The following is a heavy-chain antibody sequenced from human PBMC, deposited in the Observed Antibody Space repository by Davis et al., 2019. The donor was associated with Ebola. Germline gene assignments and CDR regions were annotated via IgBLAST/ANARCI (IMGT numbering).Heavy chain of an antibody. D-gene: IGHD2-2*01. J-gene: IGHJ4*02. CDR2: ISWNRATI. CDR1: GFAFDDYA. CDR3: ASRRYCPSPICSIAGVFDS. Sequence: GGSLRLSCTASGFAFDDYAMHWVRQAPGKGLEWVAGISWNRATIGYAESVKGRFTISRDNAENSLYLQMDSLRPDDAAFYYCASRRYCPSPICSIAGVFDSWGQGTLVTVSS. V-gene: IGHV3-9*01.